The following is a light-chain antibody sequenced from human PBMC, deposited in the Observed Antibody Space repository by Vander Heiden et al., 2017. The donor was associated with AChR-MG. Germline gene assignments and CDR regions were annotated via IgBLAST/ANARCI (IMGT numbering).Light chain of an antibody. CDR3: QQYNKWPLT. Sequence: EIVLTQSPGTLSVSPGERATLSCRASQSVSINLAWYQQKPGQAPRLLIYSASNRATGIPARFSGSGSGTEFTLTISSLQSEDLAVYYCQQYNKWPLTFGGGTKVEIK. CDR2: SAS. CDR1: QSVSIN. V-gene: IGKV3-15*01. J-gene: IGKJ4*01.